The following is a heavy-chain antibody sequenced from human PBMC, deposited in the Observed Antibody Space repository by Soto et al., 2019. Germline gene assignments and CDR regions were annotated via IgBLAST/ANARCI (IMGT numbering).Heavy chain of an antibody. CDR3: ARVPGYYDSSGFIGFDS. CDR1: GFSLTTGGMC. D-gene: IGHD3-22*01. CDR2: IDWDDDK. Sequence: SGPTLVNPTQTLTLTCTFSGFSLTTGGMCVAWIRQPPGNALEWLALIDWDDDKNYSTSLKTRLTISKDTSKNQVVLTMTNMDPVDTATYYCARVPGYYDSSGFIGFDSWGQGTLVTVSS. V-gene: IGHV2-70*01. J-gene: IGHJ4*02.